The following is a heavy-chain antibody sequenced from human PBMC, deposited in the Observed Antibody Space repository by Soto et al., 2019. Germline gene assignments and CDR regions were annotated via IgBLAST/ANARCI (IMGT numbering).Heavy chain of an antibody. CDR3: TTDPTNNYDSSGEPTNY. V-gene: IGHV3-15*01. D-gene: IGHD3-22*01. CDR2: IKSKTDGGTT. Sequence: PGGSLRLSCAASGFTFSNAWMSWVRQAPGKGLEWVGRIKSKTDGGTTDYAAPVKGRFTISRDDSKNTLYLQMNSPKTEDTAVYYCTTDPTNNYDSSGEPTNYWGQGTLVTVSS. J-gene: IGHJ4*02. CDR1: GFTFSNAW.